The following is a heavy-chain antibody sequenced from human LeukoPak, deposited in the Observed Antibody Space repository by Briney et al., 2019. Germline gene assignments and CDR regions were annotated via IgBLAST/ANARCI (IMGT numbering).Heavy chain of an antibody. CDR2: FSGSDGST. D-gene: IGHD3-3*01. V-gene: IGHV3-23*01. J-gene: IGHJ4*02. CDR3: ATFSFFFYDFGY. Sequence: QTGGSLRLSCAASGFTFSSYAMSWVRQAPGKGLEWVSGFSGSDGSTYYADSVKGRFTISRDNSKNTLYLQMNSLRAEDTAVYYCATFSFFFYDFGYWGQGTLVTVSS. CDR1: GFTFSSYA.